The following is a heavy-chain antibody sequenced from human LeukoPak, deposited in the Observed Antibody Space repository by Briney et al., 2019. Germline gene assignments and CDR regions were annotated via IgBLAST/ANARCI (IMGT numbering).Heavy chain of an antibody. CDR1: GYTFTSYG. Sequence: ASVKVSCKASGYTFTSYGISWVREAPGQELEWMGWISGDNGNTNYAQELQGRVTMTTDTSTSTAYMELRSLRSDDTAVYYCARDCDRSGYYCYWGQGTLVTVSS. CDR3: ARDCDRSGYYCY. CDR2: ISGDNGNT. D-gene: IGHD3-22*01. V-gene: IGHV1-18*01. J-gene: IGHJ4*02.